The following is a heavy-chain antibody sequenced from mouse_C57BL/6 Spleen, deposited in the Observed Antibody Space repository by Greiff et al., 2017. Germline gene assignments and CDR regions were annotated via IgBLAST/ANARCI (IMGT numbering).Heavy chain of an antibody. CDR3: ARWSYYGSRGFDFDY. CDR1: GYSFTGYY. Sequence: VQLQQSGPELVKPGASVKISCKASGYSFTGYYMNWVKQSPEKSLEWIGEINPSTGGTTYNQKFKAKATLTVDKSTSTAYMQLKSLTSEDSAVYCCARWSYYGSRGFDFDYWGQGTTLTVSS. V-gene: IGHV1-42*01. D-gene: IGHD1-1*01. CDR2: INPSTGGT. J-gene: IGHJ2*01.